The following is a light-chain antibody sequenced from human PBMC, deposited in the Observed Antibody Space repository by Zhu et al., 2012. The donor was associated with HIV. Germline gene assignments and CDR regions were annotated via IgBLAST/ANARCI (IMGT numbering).Light chain of an antibody. CDR3: QQYNTYSPWT. CDR1: QNVGRY. J-gene: IGKJ1*01. CDR2: KAS. V-gene: IGKV1-5*03. Sequence: DIQMTQSPSSLSASVGDRVTITCWASQNVGRYLAWYQQKPGKAPKALIYKASNLESGVPSRFSGSGSGTEFTLTISSLQPDDFATYYCQQYNTYSPWTFGQGTKVEIK.